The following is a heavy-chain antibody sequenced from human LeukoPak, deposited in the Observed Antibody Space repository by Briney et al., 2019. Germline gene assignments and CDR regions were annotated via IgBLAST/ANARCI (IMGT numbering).Heavy chain of an antibody. CDR1: GITFDTYW. Sequence: GGSLRLSCSCAASGITFDTYWMHWVRQSPGKGLEWVSSISSSSSYIYYADSVKGRFTISRDNAKNSLYLQMNSLRAEDTAVYYCARGQSPMVTARRKLTTYYFDYWGQGTLVTVSS. V-gene: IGHV3-21*01. CDR2: ISSSSSYI. J-gene: IGHJ4*02. D-gene: IGHD2-21*02. CDR3: ARGQSPMVTARRKLTTYYFDY.